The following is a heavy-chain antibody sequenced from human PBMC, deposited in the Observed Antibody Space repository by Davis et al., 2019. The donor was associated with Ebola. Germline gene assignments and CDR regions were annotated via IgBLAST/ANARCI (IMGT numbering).Heavy chain of an antibody. D-gene: IGHD6-13*01. J-gene: IGHJ5*02. CDR3: ARVLRAAGTLRHNWFDP. CDR1: GFTFSSYW. CDR2: IKQDGSEK. V-gene: IGHV3-7*01. Sequence: GESLKISCAASGFTFSSYWMSWVRQAPGKGLEWVANIKQDGSEKYYVDSVKGRFTISRDNAKNSLYLQMNSLRAEDTAVYYCARVLRAAGTLRHNWFDPWGQGTLVTVSS.